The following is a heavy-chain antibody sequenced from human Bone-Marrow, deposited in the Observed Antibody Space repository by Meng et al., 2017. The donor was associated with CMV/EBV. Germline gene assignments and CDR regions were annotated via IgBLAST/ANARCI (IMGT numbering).Heavy chain of an antibody. CDR1: FSRYG. CDR3: ATIGGYCSSTSCYQRFYFDY. CDR2: ISYDGSNK. D-gene: IGHD2-2*01. Sequence: FSRYGIHWVRQAPGKWLEWVAVISYDGSNKYYADSVKGPFTISRDNSKNTLYLQMNCLRAEDTAVYYCATIGGYCSSTSCYQRFYFDYWGQGTLVTVSS. V-gene: IGHV3-30*03. J-gene: IGHJ4*02.